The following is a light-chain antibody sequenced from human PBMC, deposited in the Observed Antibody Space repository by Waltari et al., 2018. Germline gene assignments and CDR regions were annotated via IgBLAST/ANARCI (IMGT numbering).Light chain of an antibody. CDR2: WAS. CDR3: QQYYSTPWT. J-gene: IGKJ1*01. V-gene: IGKV4-1*01. CDR1: QSVLFRSNSNNY. Sequence: DIVMTQSPDSLAVSLGERDTLNCKYSQSVLFRSNSNNYLACYQQKSGQPPKLLIYWASTRESGVPDRFSGSGSGTHFTLTISSLQAEDVAVYYCQQYYSTPWTFGQGTKVEIK.